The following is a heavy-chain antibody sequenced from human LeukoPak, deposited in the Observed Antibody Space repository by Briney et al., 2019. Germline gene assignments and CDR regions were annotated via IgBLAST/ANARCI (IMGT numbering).Heavy chain of an antibody. Sequence: PGGSLRLSCAASGFTFSSYAMSWVRQAPGRGLKWVSTISASSGNTFYADSMKGRFTISRDSSKNTLYLQMNSLRAEDSAIYYCAKVPASRWFFDYWGQGTLVTVSS. CDR1: GFTFSSYA. CDR3: AKVPASRWFFDY. J-gene: IGHJ4*02. D-gene: IGHD2-15*01. CDR2: ISASSGNT. V-gene: IGHV3-23*01.